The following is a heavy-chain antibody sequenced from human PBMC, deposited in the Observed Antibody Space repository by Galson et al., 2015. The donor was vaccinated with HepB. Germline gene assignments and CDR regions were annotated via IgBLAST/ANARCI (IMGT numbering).Heavy chain of an antibody. CDR3: ARGGLATIGGPTFDY. V-gene: IGHV1-18*01. Sequence: SVKVSCKASGYTFSRFSISWLRQAPGQGLEWMGWISGYDVNVRYAQKLQGRLTMTTDTSTSTAHLDLRSLRSDDSAVYYCARGGLATIGGPTFDYWGQGTLVTVSS. CDR1: GYTFSRFS. D-gene: IGHD5-24*01. CDR2: ISGYDVNV. J-gene: IGHJ4*02.